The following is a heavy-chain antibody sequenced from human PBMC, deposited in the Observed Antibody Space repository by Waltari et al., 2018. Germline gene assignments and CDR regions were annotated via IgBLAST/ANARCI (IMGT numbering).Heavy chain of an antibody. CDR1: GFTFSSSW. J-gene: IGHJ6*03. CDR3: ARDRAEVLRFLEWFQRLNYYYYYMDV. V-gene: IGHV3-7*01. Sequence: EVQLVESGGGLVQPGGSLRLSCAASGFTFSSSWMSWVRQAPGKGLEWVANRKQDGSEKYYVDSVKGRFTISRDNAKNSLYLQMNSLRAEDTAVYYCARDRAEVLRFLEWFQRLNYYYYYMDVWGKGTTVTVSS. D-gene: IGHD3-3*01. CDR2: RKQDGSEK.